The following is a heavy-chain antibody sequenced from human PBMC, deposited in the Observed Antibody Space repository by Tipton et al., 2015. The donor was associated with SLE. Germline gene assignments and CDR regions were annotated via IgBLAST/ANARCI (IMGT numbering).Heavy chain of an antibody. CDR2: ISYDGSNK. J-gene: IGHJ4*02. D-gene: IGHD2-15*01. CDR3: ASALLASLDY. V-gene: IGHV3-30*04. CDR1: GFTFSIYA. Sequence: SLRLSCAASGFTFSIYAMHWVRQAPGKGLEWVAVISYDGSNKYYADSVKGRFTISRDNSKNTLYLQMNSLRAEDTAVYYCASALLASLDYWGQGTLVTVSS.